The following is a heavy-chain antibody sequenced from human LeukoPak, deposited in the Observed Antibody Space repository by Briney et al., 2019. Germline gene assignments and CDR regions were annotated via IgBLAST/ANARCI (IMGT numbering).Heavy chain of an antibody. J-gene: IGHJ4*02. D-gene: IGHD5-24*01. CDR1: GFSFSTYP. CDR3: AREFGYNKRIDS. Sequence: GGSLRLSCAASGFSFSTYPMTWVRRAPGKGLEWVSSISSSSSSLYYADSVKGRFTISRDNAWNSLYLQMSGLRVEDTAVYYCAREFGYNKRIDSWGQGILVTVSS. CDR2: ISSSSSSL. V-gene: IGHV3-21*01.